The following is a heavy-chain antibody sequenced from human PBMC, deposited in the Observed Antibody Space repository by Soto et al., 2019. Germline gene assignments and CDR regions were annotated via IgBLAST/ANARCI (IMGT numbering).Heavy chain of an antibody. Sequence: SETLSLTCTVSGGSISRYFWSWIRQSPGKGLEWIGYIFYTGSTTYNPSLKSRVTISIDTSKNQFSLKLSSLTAADTAVYYCAHFSDLEWFDPWGQGTLVTVST. J-gene: IGHJ5*02. CDR3: AHFSDLEWFDP. CDR2: IFYTGST. D-gene: IGHD2-21*01. CDR1: GGSISRYF. V-gene: IGHV4-59*01.